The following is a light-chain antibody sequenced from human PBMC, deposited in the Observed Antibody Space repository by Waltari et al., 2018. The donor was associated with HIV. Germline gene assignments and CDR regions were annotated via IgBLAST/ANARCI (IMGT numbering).Light chain of an antibody. CDR1: QSISEY. J-gene: IGKJ4*01. CDR2: VAS. Sequence: DIQMTQSPSSLSASIGDTVTITCRASQSISEYLNWYQETPGNAPKLLIYVASSLQIGVPSRFSGSGSGTDFTLTISNLQPEDFATYFCQQSYSTPLTFGAGTKVEIE. V-gene: IGKV1-39*01. CDR3: QQSYSTPLT.